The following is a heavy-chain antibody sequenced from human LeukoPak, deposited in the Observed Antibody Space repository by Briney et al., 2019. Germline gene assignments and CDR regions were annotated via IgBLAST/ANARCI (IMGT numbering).Heavy chain of an antibody. CDR2: ISSSGSTK. CDR1: GFTFSDFY. J-gene: IGHJ3*02. Sequence: PGGSLRLSCAASGFTFSDFYMSWIRQAPGKGLECVSYISSSGSTKYYADSVKGRFTISRDNAKNSVYLQMNTLRTEDTALYYCAKAEQQLSYTYDAFDIWGQGTTVTVSS. CDR3: AKAEQQLSYTYDAFDI. D-gene: IGHD6-13*01. V-gene: IGHV3-11*01.